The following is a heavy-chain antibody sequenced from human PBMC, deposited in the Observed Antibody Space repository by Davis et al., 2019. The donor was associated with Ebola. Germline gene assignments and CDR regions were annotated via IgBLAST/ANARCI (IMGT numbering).Heavy chain of an antibody. CDR1: GVSVSSGAYY. CDR2: IFHTGST. D-gene: IGHD6-19*01. V-gene: IGHV4-61*08. Sequence: SETLSLTCSVSGVSVSSGAYYWSWIRQPPGKGLEWIGYIFHTGSTNYSPSLNSRVSISVDTFKNQFSLNLTSVTAADTAVYFCARAPLSDYYAMDVWGQGTTVAVSS. J-gene: IGHJ6*02. CDR3: ARAPLSDYYAMDV.